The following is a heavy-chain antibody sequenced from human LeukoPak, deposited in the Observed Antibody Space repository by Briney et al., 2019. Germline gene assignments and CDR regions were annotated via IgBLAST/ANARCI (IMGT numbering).Heavy chain of an antibody. CDR2: FDPEDGET. J-gene: IGHJ4*02. D-gene: IGHD6-19*01. V-gene: IGHV1-24*01. CDR1: GYTLTELS. Sequence: ASVKVSCKVSGYTLTELSMHWVRQAPGKGLEWMGGFDPEDGETIYAQKFQGRVTMTEDTSTDTAYMELSSLRSEDTAVYYCATSNKWLVKKYFDYWGQGTLVTVSS. CDR3: ATSNKWLVKKYFDY.